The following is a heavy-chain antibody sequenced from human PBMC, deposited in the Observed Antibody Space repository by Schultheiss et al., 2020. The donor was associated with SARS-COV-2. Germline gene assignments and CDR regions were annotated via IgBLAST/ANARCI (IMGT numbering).Heavy chain of an antibody. D-gene: IGHD2/OR15-2a*01. V-gene: IGHV1-2*04. CDR3: ARVAAVLGHWFDP. J-gene: IGHJ5*02. CDR1: GGTFSSYY. CDR2: INPNSGGT. Sequence: ASVKVSCKASGGTFSSYYMHWVRQAPGQGLEWMGWINPNSGGTNYAQKFQGWVTMTRDTSISTAYMELSRLRSDDTAVYYCARVAAVLGHWFDPWGQGTLVTVSS.